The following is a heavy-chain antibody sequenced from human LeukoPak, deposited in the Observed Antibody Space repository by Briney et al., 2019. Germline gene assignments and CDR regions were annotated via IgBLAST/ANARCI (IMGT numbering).Heavy chain of an antibody. CDR2: IYSGGST. CDR3: AKGSGGSGSYSKYYFDY. D-gene: IGHD3-10*01. V-gene: IGHV3-53*01. J-gene: IGHJ4*02. Sequence: GGSLRLSCAASGFTVSSNYMSWVRQAPGKGLEWVSVIYSGGSTYYADSVKGRFTISRDNSKNTLYLQMTSLRADDTAVYYCAKGSGGSGSYSKYYFDYWGQGSLVTVSS. CDR1: GFTVSSNY.